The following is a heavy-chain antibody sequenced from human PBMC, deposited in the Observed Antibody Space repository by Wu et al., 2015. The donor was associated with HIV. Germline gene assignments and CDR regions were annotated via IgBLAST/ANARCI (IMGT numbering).Heavy chain of an antibody. J-gene: IGHJ4*02. V-gene: IGHV1-69*05. D-gene: IGHD3-10*01. CDR1: GDGFTSYA. Sequence: QVQLVQFGAEVKKPGSSVKVTCKASGDGFTSYAVSWVRQAPGQGLEWMGGINPLFQTTKHTQKFQDRVTFTTDESKSIAYMELSSLRSDDTAVYYCARGHYYASGNYHFSAPVYWGRGTRGHRLL. CDR3: ARGHYYASGNYHFSAPVY. CDR2: INPLFQTT.